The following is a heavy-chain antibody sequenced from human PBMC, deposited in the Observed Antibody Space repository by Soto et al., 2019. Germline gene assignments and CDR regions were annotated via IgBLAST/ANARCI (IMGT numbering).Heavy chain of an antibody. V-gene: IGHV4-59*02. Sequence: SETLYLACTVSGGSVSNFYWSWIRQPPGKGLEWIGYISYSGNTNYNPSLKIRVSISVDTSKNQLSLNLTSVTAADTAVYYCARAPMVLSRSYFDSWGQGTPVTVSS. J-gene: IGHJ4*02. CDR1: GGSVSNFY. D-gene: IGHD2-8*01. CDR2: ISYSGNT. CDR3: ARAPMVLSRSYFDS.